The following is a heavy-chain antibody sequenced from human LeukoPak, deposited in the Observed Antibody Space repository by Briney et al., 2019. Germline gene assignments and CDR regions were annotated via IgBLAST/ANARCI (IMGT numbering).Heavy chain of an antibody. Sequence: SETLSLTCTVSGGSISSYYWSWIRQPPGKGLEWIGYIYYSGSTNYNPSLKSRVTISVDTSKNQFSLKLSSVTAADTAVYYCARDRPSIVGAKGAFDIWGQGTMVTVSS. CDR1: GGSISSYY. J-gene: IGHJ3*02. CDR2: IYYSGST. V-gene: IGHV4-59*12. CDR3: ARDRPSIVGAKGAFDI. D-gene: IGHD1-26*01.